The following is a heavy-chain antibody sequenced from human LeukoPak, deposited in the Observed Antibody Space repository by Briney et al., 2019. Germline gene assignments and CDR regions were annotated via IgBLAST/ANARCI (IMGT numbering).Heavy chain of an antibody. CDR3: AKDQQYPTPRLFDY. CDR1: GFTFSSYG. J-gene: IGHJ4*02. Sequence: GGSLRLSCAASGFTFSSYGMHWVRQAPGKGLELVAFIRYDGSNKYYADSVKGRFTISRDNSKNTLYLQMNSLRAEDTAVYYCAKDQQYPTPRLFDYWGQGTLVTVSS. CDR2: IRYDGSNK. D-gene: IGHD2-2*01. V-gene: IGHV3-30*02.